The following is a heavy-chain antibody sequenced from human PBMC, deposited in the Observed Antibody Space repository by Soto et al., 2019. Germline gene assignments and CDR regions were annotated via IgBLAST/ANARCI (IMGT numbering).Heavy chain of an antibody. D-gene: IGHD3-22*01. V-gene: IGHV1-18*01. CDR3: AREGLLGYYDSSGYLDY. Sequence: ASVKVSCKASGYTFTSYGISWVRQAPGQGLEWMGWISAYNGNTNYAQKLQGGVTMTTDTSTSTAYMELRSLRSEDTAVYYCAREGLLGYYDSSGYLDYWGQGTLVTVSS. J-gene: IGHJ4*02. CDR2: ISAYNGNT. CDR1: GYTFTSYG.